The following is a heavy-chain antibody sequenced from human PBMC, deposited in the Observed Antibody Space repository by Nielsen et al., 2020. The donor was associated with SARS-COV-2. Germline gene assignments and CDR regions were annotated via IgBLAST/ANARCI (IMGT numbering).Heavy chain of an antibody. CDR3: VRVRDDGHYYDSGPFDY. CDR1: GFTFIDYW. V-gene: IGHV3-74*01. D-gene: IGHD3-10*01. Sequence: GESLKISCAASGFTFIDYWMHWVRQAPGKGLMWVSRINTDGSRTAYADSVKGRFTISRDNARDTVYLQLNSLSADDTAVYYCVRVRDDGHYYDSGPFDYWGQGALVTVSS. J-gene: IGHJ4*02. CDR2: INTDGSRT.